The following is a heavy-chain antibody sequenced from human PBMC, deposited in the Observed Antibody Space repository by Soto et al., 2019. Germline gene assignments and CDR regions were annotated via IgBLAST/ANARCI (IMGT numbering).Heavy chain of an antibody. CDR3: ASQTGYCSSTSCYGEFDY. Sequence: ASVKVSCKASGYTFTSYGISWVRQAPGQGLEWMGWISAYNGNTNYAQKLQGRVTMTTDTSTSTAYMELRSLRSDDTAVYYCASQTGYCSSTSCYGEFDYWGQGTLVTVSS. CDR1: GYTFTSYG. J-gene: IGHJ4*02. CDR2: ISAYNGNT. D-gene: IGHD2-2*01. V-gene: IGHV1-18*01.